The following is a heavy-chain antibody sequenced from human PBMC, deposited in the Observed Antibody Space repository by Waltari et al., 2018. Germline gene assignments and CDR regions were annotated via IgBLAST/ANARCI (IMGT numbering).Heavy chain of an antibody. CDR2: ISSSSSTI. CDR3: ARDRGTVVTNNFDY. J-gene: IGHJ4*02. CDR1: GFTFSSYS. D-gene: IGHD2-21*02. V-gene: IGHV3-48*01. Sequence: EVQLVESGGGLVQPGGSLRLSCAASGFTFSSYSMNWVRQAPGKGLEWVSYISSSSSTIYYAESVKGRFTISRDNAKNSLYLQMNSLRAEDTAVYYCARDRGTVVTNNFDYWGQGTLVTVSS.